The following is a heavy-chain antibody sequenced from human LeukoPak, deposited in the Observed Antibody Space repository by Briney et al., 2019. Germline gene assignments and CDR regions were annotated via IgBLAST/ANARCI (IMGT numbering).Heavy chain of an antibody. CDR1: GGSISSYY. D-gene: IGHD6-19*01. CDR2: IYYSGST. J-gene: IGHJ4*02. CDR3: AREGPSGWSIFDY. Sequence: SETLSLTCTVSGGSISSYYWSWIRQPPGKGLEWIGYIYYSGSTNYNPSLKSRVTISVDTSKNQFSLKLSSVTAADTAVYYCAREGPSGWSIFDYWGQGTLVTVSS. V-gene: IGHV4-59*01.